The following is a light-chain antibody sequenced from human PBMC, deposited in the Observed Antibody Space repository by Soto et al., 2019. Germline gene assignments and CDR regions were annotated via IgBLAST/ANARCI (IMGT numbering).Light chain of an antibody. CDR2: LGS. CDR1: QILLHSNGYNY. J-gene: IGKJ5*01. CDR3: QQLYTLPFT. V-gene: IGKV2-28*01. Sequence: DIVMTQSPLSLPVTPGEPSFTSFISKQILLHSNGYNYLDWYLQKPGQSPQLLIYLGSNRASGVPSRFSGSGSGTEFTLTISGLLPEDFAAYHCQQLYTLPFTFGQGTRLEI.